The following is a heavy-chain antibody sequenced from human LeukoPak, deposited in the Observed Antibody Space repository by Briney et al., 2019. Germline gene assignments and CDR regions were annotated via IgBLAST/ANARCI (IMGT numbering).Heavy chain of an antibody. CDR2: ISAYNGNT. J-gene: IGHJ4*02. CDR3: ARGQGVGYSGCDFARPFDY. D-gene: IGHD5-12*01. Sequence: ASVKVSCKASGYTFTSYGISWVRQAPGQGLEWMGWISAYNGNTNYAQKLQGRVTMTTDTPTSTAYMELRSLRSDDTAVYYCARGQGVGYSGCDFARPFDYWGQGTLVTVSS. CDR1: GYTFTSYG. V-gene: IGHV1-18*01.